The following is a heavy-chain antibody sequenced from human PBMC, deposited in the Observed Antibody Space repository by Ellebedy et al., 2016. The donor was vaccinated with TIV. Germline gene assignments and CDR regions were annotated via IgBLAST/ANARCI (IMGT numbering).Heavy chain of an antibody. J-gene: IGHJ4*02. D-gene: IGHD4-11*01. CDR3: ARPPMTTVTTTLGGLFDY. CDR1: GYSFTSYW. CDR2: IYPGDSDT. V-gene: IGHV5-51*01. Sequence: GESLKISCKGSGYSFTSYWIGWVRQMPGKGLEWMGIIYPGDSDTRYSPSFQGQVTISADKSISTAYLQWSSLKASDTAMYYCARPPMTTVTTTLGGLFDYWGQGTLVTVSS.